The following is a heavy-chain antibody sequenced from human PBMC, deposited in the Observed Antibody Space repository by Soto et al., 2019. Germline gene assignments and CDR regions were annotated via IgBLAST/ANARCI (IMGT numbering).Heavy chain of an antibody. CDR3: ARDTCGDNGQVLDY. D-gene: IGHD4-17*01. J-gene: IGHJ4*02. Sequence: EVQVVESGGDLVQPGGSLRLSCAGSGFTFGRHWMTWVRQAPGKGLEWVANIKEDGSEKYYVDSVRGRFTISRDNAKNSVYLQMNSLRAEDTALYYCARDTCGDNGQVLDYWGQGTLVTVSS. CDR1: GFTFGRHW. CDR2: IKEDGSEK. V-gene: IGHV3-7*01.